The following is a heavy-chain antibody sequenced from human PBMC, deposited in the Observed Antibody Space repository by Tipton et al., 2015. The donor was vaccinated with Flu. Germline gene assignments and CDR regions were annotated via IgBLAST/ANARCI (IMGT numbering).Heavy chain of an antibody. CDR3: ARHGIYSGSDLWYYYYGMDV. D-gene: IGHD1-26*01. CDR1: GGSISGYY. J-gene: IGHJ6*02. V-gene: IGHV4-59*08. CDR2: IYYSGST. Sequence: TLSLTCTVSGGSISGYYWSWIRQPPGKGLEWIGYIYYSGSTNYNPSLKSRVTISVDTSKNQFSLKLSSVTAADTAVYYCARHGIYSGSDLWYYYYGMDVWGQGTTVTVSS.